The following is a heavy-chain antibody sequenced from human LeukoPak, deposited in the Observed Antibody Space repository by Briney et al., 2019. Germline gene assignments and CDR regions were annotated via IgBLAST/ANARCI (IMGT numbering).Heavy chain of an antibody. V-gene: IGHV3-15*01. Sequence: GGSLRLSCVASGFTFSYYGMHWVRQAPGKGLEWVGRIKSKTDGGTTDYVAPVKGRFTISRDDSKNTLYMQMNSLKTEDTAVYYCTTDREQDCWGQGTLVTVSS. CDR2: IKSKTDGGTT. J-gene: IGHJ4*02. CDR1: GFTFSYYG. CDR3: TTDREQDC. D-gene: IGHD1-26*01.